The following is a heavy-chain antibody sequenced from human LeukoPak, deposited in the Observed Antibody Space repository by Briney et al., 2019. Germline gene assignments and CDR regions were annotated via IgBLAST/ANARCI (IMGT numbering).Heavy chain of an antibody. J-gene: IGHJ3*02. Sequence: PSETLSLTCSVSGASISSSHYYWGWIRQPPGKGLEWIASINYSGSTYYNPSLKSRVTISVDTSKNQFSLKLSSVTAADTAVYYCEGYCSSTSCYKAFDIWGQGTMVTVSS. CDR1: GASISSSHYY. CDR3: EGYCSSTSCYKAFDI. CDR2: INYSGST. V-gene: IGHV4-39*07. D-gene: IGHD2-2*02.